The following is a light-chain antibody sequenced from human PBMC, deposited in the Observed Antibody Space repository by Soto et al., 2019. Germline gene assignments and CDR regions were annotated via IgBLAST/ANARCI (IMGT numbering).Light chain of an antibody. V-gene: IGKV1-9*01. J-gene: IGKJ4*01. CDR1: QDVSSY. CDR3: QQVNSFPVT. CDR2: AAS. Sequence: DIHLTQSPSFLSASVGDRVTITFRASQDVSSYLAWYQQRPGKAPKLLIYAASTLQSGVPSRFSGSGSGTEFTLTISSLQPEDFATYYCQQVNSFPVTFGGGTKVDIK.